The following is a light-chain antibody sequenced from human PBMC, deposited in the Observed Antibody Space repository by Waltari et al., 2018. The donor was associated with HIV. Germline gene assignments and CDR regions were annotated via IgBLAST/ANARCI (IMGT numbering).Light chain of an antibody. CDR3: YSTDSSDNYGV. J-gene: IGLJ3*02. CDR2: EDN. CDR1: ALPKRY. Sequence: SYELPQPPSVSVSPGQTARLTCSGDALPKRYTYWYQQKSGQAPVLVIHEDNKRPSGIPERFSGSSSGTMATLTINGAQVGDEADYYCYSTDSSDNYGVFGGGTKLTVL. V-gene: IGLV3-10*01.